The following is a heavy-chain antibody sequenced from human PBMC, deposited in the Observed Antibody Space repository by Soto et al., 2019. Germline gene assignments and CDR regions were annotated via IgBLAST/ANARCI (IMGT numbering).Heavy chain of an antibody. CDR2: IYSGGST. CDR1: GFTVSSNY. J-gene: IGHJ4*02. Sequence: PGGSLRLSCAASGFTVSSNYMSWVRQAPGKGLEWVSVIYSGGSTYYADSVKGRFTISRDNSKNTLYLQMNSLRAEDTAVYYCATAAPYCGGDCYSRPLDYWGQGTLVTVSS. CDR3: ATAAPYCGGDCYSRPLDY. V-gene: IGHV3-53*01. D-gene: IGHD2-21*02.